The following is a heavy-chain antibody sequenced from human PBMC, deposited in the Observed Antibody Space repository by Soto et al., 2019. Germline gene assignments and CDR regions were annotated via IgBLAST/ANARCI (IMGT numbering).Heavy chain of an antibody. Sequence: ASVKVSCKASGYTFTNYGITWVRQAPGQGLEWMGVIDAYNGDTSYAQRLQGRVTMTTDTSTSTVYMELSSLRSEDTAVYYCARDSSGYYYRSMSLDYWGQGTLVTVSS. CDR2: IDAYNGDT. CDR3: ARDSSGYYYRSMSLDY. D-gene: IGHD3-22*01. J-gene: IGHJ4*02. V-gene: IGHV1-18*01. CDR1: GYTFTNYG.